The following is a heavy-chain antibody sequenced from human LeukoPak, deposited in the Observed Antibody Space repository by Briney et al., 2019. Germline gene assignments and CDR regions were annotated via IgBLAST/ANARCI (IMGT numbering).Heavy chain of an antibody. J-gene: IGHJ3*02. CDR2: ISWDGGST. CDR3: AKESSLTRAFDI. Sequence: PGGSLRLSCAASGFTFDDYTMHWVRQAPGKGLEWVSLISWDGGSTYYADSVKGRFTISRDNSKNSLYLQMNSLRTEDTALYHCAKESSLTRAFDIWGQGTMVTVSS. D-gene: IGHD3-3*01. V-gene: IGHV3-43*01. CDR1: GFTFDDYT.